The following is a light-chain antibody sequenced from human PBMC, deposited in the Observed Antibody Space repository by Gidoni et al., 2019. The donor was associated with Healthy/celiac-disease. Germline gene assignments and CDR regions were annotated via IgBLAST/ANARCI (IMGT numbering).Light chain of an antibody. V-gene: IGLV2-14*01. CDR2: EVS. J-gene: IGLJ1*01. CDR1: SSDVGGYNY. CDR3: SSYTSSSTLGV. Sequence: QSALTQPASVSGYPGLSITISCTGTSSDVGGYNYVSWYQQHPGKAPKLMIYEVSNRPSGVSNRFSGSKSGNTASLTISGLQAEDEADYYCSSYTSSSTLGVFGTGTKVTVL.